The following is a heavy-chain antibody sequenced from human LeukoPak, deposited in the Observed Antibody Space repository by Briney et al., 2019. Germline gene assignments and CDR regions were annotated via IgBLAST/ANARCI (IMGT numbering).Heavy chain of an antibody. D-gene: IGHD1-26*01. CDR3: AREKVGATDY. CDR1: GGSLSSGDYY. CDR2: IYYSGST. V-gene: IGHV4-30-4*08. J-gene: IGHJ4*02. Sequence: SETLSLTCTVSGGSLSSGDYYWSWIRQPPGKGLEWIGYIYYSGSTYYNPSLKSRVTISVDTSKNQFSLKLSSVTAADTAVYYCAREKVGATDYWGQGTLVTVSS.